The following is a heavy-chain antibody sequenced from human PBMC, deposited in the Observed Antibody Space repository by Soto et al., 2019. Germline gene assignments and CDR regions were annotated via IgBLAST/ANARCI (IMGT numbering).Heavy chain of an antibody. Sequence: QVQLVQSGAEVKKPGASVKVSCKASGYTFTSYGISWVRQAPGKGLEWMGWISAYNGNTNHAQKHQGRVTMTTDTSTSTGYMELRSVRSDDTAVYYCARDRKDIVLMVYSTAYYYGMDVCVQGTTVTDS. CDR2: ISAYNGNT. CDR1: GYTFTSYG. V-gene: IGHV1-18*01. J-gene: IGHJ6*02. CDR3: ARDRKDIVLMVYSTAYYYGMDV. D-gene: IGHD2-8*01.